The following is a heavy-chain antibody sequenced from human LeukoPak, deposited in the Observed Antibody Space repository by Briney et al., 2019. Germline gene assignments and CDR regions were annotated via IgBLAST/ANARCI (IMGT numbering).Heavy chain of an antibody. V-gene: IGHV3-23*01. CDR3: AKARSVVITAAFNY. J-gene: IGHJ4*02. D-gene: IGHD1-20*01. Sequence: PGGSLRLSCAASGFTFSSYAMSWVRQAPGKGLEWVSAISGSGGSTYYADSVKGRFTISRDNSNNTLYLQINSLRAEDTALYYCAKARSVVITAAFNYWGQGTLVTVSS. CDR2: ISGSGGST. CDR1: GFTFSSYA.